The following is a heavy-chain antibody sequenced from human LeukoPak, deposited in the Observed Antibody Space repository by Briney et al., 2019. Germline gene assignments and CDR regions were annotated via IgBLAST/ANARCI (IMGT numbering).Heavy chain of an antibody. J-gene: IGHJ4*02. CDR3: ARGLVRGVHYYFDY. V-gene: IGHV1-69*13. CDR1: GGTFSSYA. D-gene: IGHD3-10*01. CDR2: IIPIFGTA. Sequence: SVKVSCKASGGTFSSYAISWVRQAPGQGLEWMGGIIPIFGTANYAQKFQGRVTITADESTSTAYMELSSLRSEDTAVCYCARGLVRGVHYYFDYWGQGTLVTVSS.